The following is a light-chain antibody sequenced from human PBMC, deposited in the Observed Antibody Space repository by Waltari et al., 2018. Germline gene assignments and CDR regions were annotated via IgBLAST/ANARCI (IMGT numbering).Light chain of an antibody. CDR1: QGISSY. V-gene: IGKV1-9*01. CDR3: QQLNSYSLT. Sequence: DIQLTQSPSFLSASVGDRVTITCRASQGISSYLAWYPQKPGKAPKLLIYAASTLQSGVPSRFSGSGSGTEFTLTISSLQPEDFATYYCQQLNSYSLTFGGGTKVEIK. J-gene: IGKJ4*01. CDR2: AAS.